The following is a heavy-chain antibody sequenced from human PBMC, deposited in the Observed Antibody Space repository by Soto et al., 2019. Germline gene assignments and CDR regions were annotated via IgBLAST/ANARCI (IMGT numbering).Heavy chain of an antibody. V-gene: IGHV3-48*02. D-gene: IGHD3-3*01. CDR1: GFSLSDYA. CDR2: ISSDSRTI. J-gene: IGHJ6*02. CDR3: SRIKLVEWFFINVDVYDMDV. Sequence: GGSLRLSCVASGFSLSDYAVNWVRQAPGKGLEWVSFISSDSRTIYYADSVEGSFTVSRDNARNSVSLQMDSLRDEDAAVYFCSRIKLVEWFFINVDVYDMDVWGQGTPVTVSS.